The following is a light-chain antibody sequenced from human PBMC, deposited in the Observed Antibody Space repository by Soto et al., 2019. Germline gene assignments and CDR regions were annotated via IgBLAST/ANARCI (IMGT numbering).Light chain of an antibody. CDR2: SNN. CDR1: SANIGNNF. J-gene: IGLJ1*01. V-gene: IGLV1-47*02. CDR3: VAWDDSLSRIV. Sequence: QSVLTQPPSASGTPGQRVTISGSGRSANIGNNFVCWYQQLPGTAPKLLIYSNNQRPSGVPDRFSGSKSGTSASPAISGLRSEDESNYYCVAWDDSLSRIVFGTGTKLTVL.